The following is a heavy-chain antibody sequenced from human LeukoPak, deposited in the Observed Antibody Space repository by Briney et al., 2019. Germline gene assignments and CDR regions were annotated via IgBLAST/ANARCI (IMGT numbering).Heavy chain of an antibody. Sequence: SDTLSLPCTVSGRSISIYYWSWIRQPAGKGRVCIGRIYTSGSTNYNPSLKSRVTMSVDTSKNQFSLKLSSVTAADTAVYYCARDARGSGSAFDIWGQGTMVTVSS. J-gene: IGHJ3*02. CDR1: GRSISIYY. D-gene: IGHD6-19*01. V-gene: IGHV4-4*07. CDR3: ARDARGSGSAFDI. CDR2: IYTSGST.